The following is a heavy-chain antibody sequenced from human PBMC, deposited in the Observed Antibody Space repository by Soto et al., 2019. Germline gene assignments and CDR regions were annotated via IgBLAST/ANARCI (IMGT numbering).Heavy chain of an antibody. Sequence: SETLSLTCTVCGCCISIYYWSWIRQPPGKGLEWIGYIYYSGSTYYNPSLKSRVTISVDTSKNQFSLKLSSVTAADTAVYYCARDHYVYDILTGYGYYYGMDVWGQGTTVTVSS. J-gene: IGHJ6*02. D-gene: IGHD3-9*01. CDR1: GCCISIYY. V-gene: IGHV4-59*12. CDR2: IYYSGST. CDR3: ARDHYVYDILTGYGYYYGMDV.